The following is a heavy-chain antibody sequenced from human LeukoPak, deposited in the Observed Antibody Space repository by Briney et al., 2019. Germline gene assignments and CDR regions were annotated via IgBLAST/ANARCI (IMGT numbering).Heavy chain of an antibody. CDR1: GYTFTSYD. J-gene: IGHJ3*02. V-gene: IGHV1-8*01. CDR3: ARFPTVWAGYYYDSSGYYDAFDI. Sequence: ASVKVSCKASGYTFTSYDINWVRQATGQGLEWMGWMNPNSGNTGYAQKFQGRVTMTRNTSISTAYMELSSLRSEDTAVYYCARFPTVWAGYYYDSSGYYDAFDIWGQGTMVTVSS. D-gene: IGHD3-22*01. CDR2: MNPNSGNT.